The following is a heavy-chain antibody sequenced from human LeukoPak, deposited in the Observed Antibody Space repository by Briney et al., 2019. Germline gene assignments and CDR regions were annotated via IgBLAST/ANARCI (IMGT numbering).Heavy chain of an antibody. Sequence: PSETLSLTCTVSGGSISSSSYYWGWIRQPPGKGLEWIGSIYYSGSTYYNPSLKSRVTISVDTSKNQFSLKLSSVTAADTAVYYCARGRQLDYDAFDIWGQGTMVTVSS. V-gene: IGHV4-39*07. CDR2: IYYSGST. CDR1: GGSISSSSYY. J-gene: IGHJ3*02. CDR3: ARGRQLDYDAFDI. D-gene: IGHD6-13*01.